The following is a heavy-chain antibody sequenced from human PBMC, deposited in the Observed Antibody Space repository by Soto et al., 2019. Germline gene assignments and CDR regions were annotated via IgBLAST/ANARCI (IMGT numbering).Heavy chain of an antibody. CDR2: IYHSGST. CDR1: GGSVRDGSYY. D-gene: IGHD1-1*01. Sequence: SETLSLTCTVSGGSVRDGSYYWAWLRQPPGKGLEWIGHIYHSGSTIYNPSLKSRVTIPIDTSKSQFSLNLNSMTAADTAIYYCARHEPLMNWSPPHDRFDPWGQGTLVTVS. J-gene: IGHJ5*02. V-gene: IGHV4-61*01. CDR3: ARHEPLMNWSPPHDRFDP.